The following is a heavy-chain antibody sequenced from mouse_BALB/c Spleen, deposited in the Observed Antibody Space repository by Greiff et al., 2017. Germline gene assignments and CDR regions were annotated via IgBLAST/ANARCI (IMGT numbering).Heavy chain of an antibody. J-gene: IGHJ3*01. CDR2: ISYSGST. CDR3: ASLNWDFAY. V-gene: IGHV3-2*02. D-gene: IGHD4-1*01. CDR1: GYSITSDYA. Sequence: VQLKESGPGLVKPSQSLSLTCTVTGYSITSDYAWNWIRQFPGNKLEWMGYISYSGSTSYNPSLKSRISITRDTSKNQFFLQLNSVTTEDTATYYCASLNWDFAYWGQGTLVTVSA.